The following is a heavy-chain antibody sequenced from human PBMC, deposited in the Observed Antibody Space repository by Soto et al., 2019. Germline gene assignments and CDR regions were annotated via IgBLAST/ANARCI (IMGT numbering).Heavy chain of an antibody. V-gene: IGHV1-69*13. Sequence: SVKVSCKASGGTFSSYAISWVRQAPGQGLEWMGGIIPIFGTANYAQKFQGRVTITADESTSTAYMELSSLRSEDTAVYYRARGVHYYGSGSYYRSYYYYYGMDVWGQGTTVTVSS. J-gene: IGHJ6*02. CDR2: IIPIFGTA. D-gene: IGHD3-10*01. CDR3: ARGVHYYGSGSYYRSYYYYYGMDV. CDR1: GGTFSSYA.